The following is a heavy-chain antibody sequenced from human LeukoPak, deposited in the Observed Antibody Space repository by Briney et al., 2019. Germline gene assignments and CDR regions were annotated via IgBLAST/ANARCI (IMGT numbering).Heavy chain of an antibody. CDR2: LYYSGST. CDR3: ARLTGSYSIEY. CDR1: GGSVSDGAYD. J-gene: IGHJ4*02. D-gene: IGHD1-26*01. Sequence: SETLSLTCTVSGGSVSDGAYDWGWIRQPLGKGLDWIGSLYYSGSTYYNPSLESRVTISVDTSKNQFSLKVSSVTAADTAMYYCARLTGSYSIEYWGQGTLVTVSS. V-gene: IGHV4-39*01.